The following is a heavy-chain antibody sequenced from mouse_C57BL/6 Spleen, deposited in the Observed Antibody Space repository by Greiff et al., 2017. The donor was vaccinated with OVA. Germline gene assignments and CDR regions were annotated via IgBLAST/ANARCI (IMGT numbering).Heavy chain of an antibody. CDR2: IYPGSGST. CDR1: GYTFTSYW. V-gene: IGHV1-55*01. D-gene: IGHD2-5*01. CDR3: ARRDYSNYYFDY. Sequence: QVQLQQPGAELVKPGASVKMSCKASGYTFTSYWITWVEQRPGQGLEWIGDIYPGSGSTNYNEKFKSKATLTVDTSSSTAYMQLSSLTSEDSAVYYCARRDYSNYYFDYWGQGTTLTVSS. J-gene: IGHJ2*01.